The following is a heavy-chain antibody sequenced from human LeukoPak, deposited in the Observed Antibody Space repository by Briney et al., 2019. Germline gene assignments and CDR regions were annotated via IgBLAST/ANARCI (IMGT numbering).Heavy chain of an antibody. CDR3: ARAVEGYSYDYYYYYYMDV. Sequence: GGSLRLSCAASGFTFSSYSMNWVRQAPGKGLKWVSSISSSSSYIYYADSVKGRFTISRDNAKNSLYLQMNSLRAEDTAVYYCARAVEGYSYDYYYYYYMDVWGKGTTVTISS. V-gene: IGHV3-21*01. CDR2: ISSSSSYI. J-gene: IGHJ6*03. CDR1: GFTFSSYS. D-gene: IGHD5-18*01.